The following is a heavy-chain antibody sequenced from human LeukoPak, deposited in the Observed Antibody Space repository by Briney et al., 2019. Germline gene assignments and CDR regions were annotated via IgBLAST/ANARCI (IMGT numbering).Heavy chain of an antibody. CDR3: AKNSPLSASDI. CDR1: GVSISSSNW. CDR2: IYHSGST. Sequence: SETLSLTCSVSGVSISSSNWWSWVRQPPEKGLEWIGEIYHSGSTNYNPSLKSRVTISIDKSKNQFPLKLTSVTAADTAVYYCAKNSPLSASDIWGQGTMVTVSS. J-gene: IGHJ3*02. V-gene: IGHV4-4*02. D-gene: IGHD2/OR15-2a*01.